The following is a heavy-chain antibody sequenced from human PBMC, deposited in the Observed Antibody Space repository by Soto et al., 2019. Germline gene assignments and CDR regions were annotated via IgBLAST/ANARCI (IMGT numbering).Heavy chain of an antibody. CDR1: GFTFSSYG. D-gene: IGHD2-8*01. CDR3: ASSYCTSGVCYHNWSAP. CDR2: IWYDGSNK. J-gene: IGHJ5*02. Sequence: LRLSCAASGFTFSSYGMHWVRQAPGKGLEWVAVIWYDGSNKYYADSVKGRFTISRDNSKNTLYLQMNSLRAEDTAVYYCASSYCTSGVCYHNWSAPWGQGTPVPVSS. V-gene: IGHV3-33*01.